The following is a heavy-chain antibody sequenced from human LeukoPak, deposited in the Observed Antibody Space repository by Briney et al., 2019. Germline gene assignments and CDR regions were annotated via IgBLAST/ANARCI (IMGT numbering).Heavy chain of an antibody. D-gene: IGHD2-21*02. J-gene: IGHJ4*02. Sequence: PGGSLRLSCVASGFTFSSYGMHWVRQAPGKGLEWVAVISYDGSNKYYADSVKGRFTISRDNSKNTLYLQMNSLRAEDTAVYYCAKDYCGGDCYSFDYWGQGTLVTVSS. V-gene: IGHV3-30*18. CDR2: ISYDGSNK. CDR3: AKDYCGGDCYSFDY. CDR1: GFTFSSYG.